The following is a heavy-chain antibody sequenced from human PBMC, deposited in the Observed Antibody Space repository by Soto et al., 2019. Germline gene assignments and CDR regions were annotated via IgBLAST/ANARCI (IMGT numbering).Heavy chain of an antibody. CDR1: GFTFSSYA. V-gene: IGHV3-30*04. CDR3: ARDFLVLVVVPDAFDI. Sequence: PGGSLRLSCAASGFTFSSYAMHWVRQAPGKGLEWVAVISYDGRNKYYADSVKGRFTISRDNSKNTLYLQMNSLRAEDTAVYYCARDFLVLVVVPDAFDIWGQGTMVTVSS. CDR2: ISYDGRNK. D-gene: IGHD2-15*01. J-gene: IGHJ3*02.